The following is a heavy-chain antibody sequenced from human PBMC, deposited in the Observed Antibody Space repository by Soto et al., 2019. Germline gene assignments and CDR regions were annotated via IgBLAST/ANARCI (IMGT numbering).Heavy chain of an antibody. J-gene: IGHJ5*02. CDR1: GFTFDDYA. CDR2: ISWNSGSI. V-gene: IGHV3-9*01. D-gene: IGHD2-15*01. CDR3: AKGLDASGGSCGGPNWFAP. Sequence: EVQLVESGGGWVQPGRSLRLSCAASGFTFDDYAMHWVRQAPGKGLEWVSGISWNSGSIGYADSVKGRFTISRDNAKNSLYLQMNSLRAEDTALYYCAKGLDASGGSCGGPNWFAPWGQGTLVTVSS.